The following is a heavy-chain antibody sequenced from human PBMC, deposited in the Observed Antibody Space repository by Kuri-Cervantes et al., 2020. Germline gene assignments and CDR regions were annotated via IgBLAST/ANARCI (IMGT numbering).Heavy chain of an antibody. V-gene: IGHV3-49*04. Sequence: GESLKISCTASGFTFGDYAMSWVRQAPGKGLEWVGFIRSKAYGGTTEYAASVKGRFTISRDDSKSIAYLQMNSLKTEDTAVYYCARDLFSTPFRSEVESLSSSGWQPDAFDIWGQGTMVTVSS. D-gene: IGHD6-19*01. CDR1: GFTFGDYA. CDR3: ARDLFSTPFRSEVESLSSSGWQPDAFDI. J-gene: IGHJ3*02. CDR2: IRSKAYGGTT.